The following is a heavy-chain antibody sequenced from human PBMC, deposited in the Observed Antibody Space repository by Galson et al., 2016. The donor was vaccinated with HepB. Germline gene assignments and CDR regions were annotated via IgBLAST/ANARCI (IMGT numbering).Heavy chain of an antibody. D-gene: IGHD2-2*03. J-gene: IGHJ4*02. V-gene: IGHV3-7*03. CDR3: AAWGLDNP. Sequence: SLRLSCAASGFNFNSYWLNWVRQSPVKGLEWVANINPDGRAKTYVDSVRGRFTTSRGNAKNSFYLEMNSLTAEDTATYYCAAWGLDNPWGQGSLVTVSS. CDR1: GFNFNSYW. CDR2: INPDGRAK.